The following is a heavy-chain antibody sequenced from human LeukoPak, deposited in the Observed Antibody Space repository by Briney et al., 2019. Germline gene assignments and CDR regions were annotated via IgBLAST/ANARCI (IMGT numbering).Heavy chain of an antibody. CDR1: GGSISSGGYY. V-gene: IGHV4-31*03. Sequence: PSQTLSLTCTVSGGSISSGGYYWSWIRQHPGKGLEWIGYIYYSGSTYYNPSLKSRVTISVDTSKNQFSLKLSSVTAADTAMYYCAREYSSSWENWFDPWGQGTLVTVSS. CDR3: AREYSSSWENWFDP. J-gene: IGHJ5*02. CDR2: IYYSGST. D-gene: IGHD6-13*01.